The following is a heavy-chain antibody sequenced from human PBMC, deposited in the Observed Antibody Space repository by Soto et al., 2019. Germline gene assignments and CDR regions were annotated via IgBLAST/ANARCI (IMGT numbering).Heavy chain of an antibody. Sequence: QVQLVESGGGVVQPGRSLRLSCAASGFTFSSYGMHWVRQAPGKGLEWVAVIWFEESNKDYADSVKGRFTISRDNSKNTQYLQTNSRRDEDTAVYYWAREDRRKQWPRHSHNSRSLDVWRQGTTVTASS. J-gene: IGHJ6*02. CDR2: IWFEESNK. CDR1: GFTFSSYG. CDR3: AREDRRKQWPRHSHNSRSLDV. D-gene: IGHD6-19*01. V-gene: IGHV3-33*01.